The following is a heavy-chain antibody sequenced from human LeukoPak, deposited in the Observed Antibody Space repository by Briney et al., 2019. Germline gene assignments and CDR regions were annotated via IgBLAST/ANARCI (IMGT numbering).Heavy chain of an antibody. CDR1: GYTFTSYG. V-gene: IGHV1-18*01. D-gene: IGHD3-10*01. CDR3: AREGPYGGGDY. CDR2: INGNNGYT. Sequence: GASVKVSCKASGYTFTSYGIGWVRQAPEQGFEWMGWINGNNGYTNYAQKFQNRVTMTTDTSTSTAYMELRSLRSDDTAVYYCAREGPYGGGDYWGQGTLVTVSS. J-gene: IGHJ4*02.